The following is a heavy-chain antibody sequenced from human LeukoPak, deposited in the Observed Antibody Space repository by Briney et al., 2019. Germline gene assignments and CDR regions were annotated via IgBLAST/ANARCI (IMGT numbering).Heavy chain of an antibody. D-gene: IGHD6-13*01. CDR2: ISYDGSNK. Sequence: GGSLRLSCAASGFTFSSYAMHWVRQAPGKGPEWVAVISYDGSNKYYADSVKGRFTISRDNSKNTLYLQMNSLRAEDTAVYYCARGGSSWYYFDYWGQGTLVTVSS. J-gene: IGHJ4*02. CDR3: ARGGSSWYYFDY. CDR1: GFTFSSYA. V-gene: IGHV3-30-3*01.